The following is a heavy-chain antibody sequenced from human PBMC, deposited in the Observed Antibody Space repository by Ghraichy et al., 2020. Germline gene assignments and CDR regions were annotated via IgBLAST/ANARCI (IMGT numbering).Heavy chain of an antibody. J-gene: IGHJ4*02. CDR3: ARDGRTFRC. D-gene: IGHD1-14*01. CDR1: GLTFNSYW. V-gene: IGHV3-7*03. Sequence: GGSLRLSCVASGLTFNSYWMSWVRQAPGKGLEWVANIKEDGSEKFYVDSVKGRFTISRDNAKNSLYLQMNSLRAEDTAVYYCARDGRTFRCGGQGTLVTVSS. CDR2: IKEDGSEK.